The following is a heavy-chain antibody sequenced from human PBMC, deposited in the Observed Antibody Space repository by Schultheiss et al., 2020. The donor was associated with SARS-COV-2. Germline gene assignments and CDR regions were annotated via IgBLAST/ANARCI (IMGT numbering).Heavy chain of an antibody. Sequence: GGSLRLSCAASGFTFSSYAMSWVRQAPGKGLGWVSAISGSGGSTYYADSVKGRFTITRDNSKNTLYLQMNSLRAEDTAVYYCAKGDTLAAAGTFTYYCGMDVWGQGTTVTVSS. CDR1: GFTFSSYA. CDR2: ISGSGGST. J-gene: IGHJ6*02. CDR3: AKGDTLAAAGTFTYYCGMDV. V-gene: IGHV3-23*01. D-gene: IGHD6-13*01.